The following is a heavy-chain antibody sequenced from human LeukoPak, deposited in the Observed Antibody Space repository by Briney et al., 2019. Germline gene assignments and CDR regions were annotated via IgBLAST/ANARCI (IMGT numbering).Heavy chain of an antibody. V-gene: IGHV4-39*01. CDR3: ARLPDIVVVPAAIRLSPSRVLDY. D-gene: IGHD2-2*02. CDR2: IYYSGST. Sequence: SETLSLTCTVSGGSISSSSYYWGWIRQPPGKGLEWIGSIYYSGSTYYNPSLKSRVTISVDTSKNQFSLKLSSVTAADTAVYYCARLPDIVVVPAAIRLSPSRVLDYWAREPWSPSPQ. CDR1: GGSISSSSYY. J-gene: IGHJ4*02.